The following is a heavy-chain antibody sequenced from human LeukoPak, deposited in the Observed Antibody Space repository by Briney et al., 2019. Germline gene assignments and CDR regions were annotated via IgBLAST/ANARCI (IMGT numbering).Heavy chain of an antibody. CDR2: IRSKAKSYAT. Sequence: GESLKLSCAASGFTFSGSAMHWVRQASGKGLEWVGRIRSKAKSYATAYAASVKGRFTISRDDSKNTAYLQMNSLKTEDTAVYYCTRHRAPYYYGSGSYYSYAFDIWGQGTMVTVSS. V-gene: IGHV3-73*01. CDR3: TRHRAPYYYGSGSYYSYAFDI. CDR1: GFTFSGSA. D-gene: IGHD3-10*01. J-gene: IGHJ3*02.